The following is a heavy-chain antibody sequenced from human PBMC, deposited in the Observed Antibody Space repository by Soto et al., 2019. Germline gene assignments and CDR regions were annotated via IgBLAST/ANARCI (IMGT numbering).Heavy chain of an antibody. CDR2: IYYSGST. J-gene: IGHJ4*02. D-gene: IGHD6-19*01. CDR1: GGSISSYY. CDR3: ARFSCWYSAFDY. V-gene: IGHV4-59*01. Sequence: TSETLSLTCTVSGGSISSYYWSWIRQPPGKGLEWIAYIYYSGSTNYNPSLKSRVTISVDTSKNEFSLKLKSVTAADTAVYYCARFSCWYSAFDYCGQGTPVAVSS.